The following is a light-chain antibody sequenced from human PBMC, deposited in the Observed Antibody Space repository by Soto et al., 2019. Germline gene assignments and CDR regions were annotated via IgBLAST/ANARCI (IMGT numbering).Light chain of an antibody. CDR2: SDG. V-gene: IGLV1-44*01. Sequence: SALTQPPSASGTPGQRVTISCSGSSSNVGSYFVNWYLHIPGAAPKLLIYSDGRRPSGVPDRFSGSKSGPSASLAISGLQSEDEADYYCAAWDVSLNGYVFGTGTKVTVL. CDR3: AAWDVSLNGYV. J-gene: IGLJ1*01. CDR1: SSNVGSYF.